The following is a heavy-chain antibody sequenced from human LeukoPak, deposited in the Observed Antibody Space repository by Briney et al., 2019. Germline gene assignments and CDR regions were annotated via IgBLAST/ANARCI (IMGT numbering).Heavy chain of an antibody. V-gene: IGHV3-74*01. J-gene: IGHJ4*02. CDR3: ARDPSAVAGFFDY. D-gene: IGHD6-19*01. CDR2: IESDASSI. CDR1: GFTFSTYW. Sequence: GGSLRLSCAASGFTFSTYWMHWVRQAPGKGLVWVSRIESDASSITYADYVKGRFTISRDNAKNTLYLQMNSLRAEDTAVYYCARDPSAVAGFFDYWGQGTLVTVSS.